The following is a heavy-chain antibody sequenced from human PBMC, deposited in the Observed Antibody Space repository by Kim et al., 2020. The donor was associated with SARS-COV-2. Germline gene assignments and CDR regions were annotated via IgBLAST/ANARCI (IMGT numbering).Heavy chain of an antibody. Sequence: ASVKVSCKASGYTFTSYHMHWVRQAPGQGLEWMGIINPSGGSTSYAQKFQGRVTMTRDTSTSTVYMELSSLRSEDTAVYYCARDDIGGGNYYGSGSYYTSCVWACYSMEIWGERTTGTVSS. CDR2: INPSGGST. J-gene: IGHJ6*04. CDR1: GYTFTSYH. CDR3: ARDDIGGGNYYGSGSYYTSCVWACYSMEI. V-gene: IGHV1-46*01. D-gene: IGHD3-10*01.